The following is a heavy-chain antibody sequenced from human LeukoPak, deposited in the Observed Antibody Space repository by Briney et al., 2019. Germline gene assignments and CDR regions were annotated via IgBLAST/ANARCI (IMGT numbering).Heavy chain of an antibody. J-gene: IGHJ4*02. D-gene: IGHD6-13*01. CDR1: GYTFTSYG. V-gene: IGHV1-18*01. CDR2: ISAYNGNT. Sequence: GASVKVSCKASGYTFTSYGISWVRQAPGQGLEWMGWISAYNGNTNYAQKLQRRVTMTTDTSTSTAYMELRSLRSDDTAVYYCARDPPYALLIAAAGTENDYWGQGTLVTVSS. CDR3: ARDPPYALLIAAAGTENDY.